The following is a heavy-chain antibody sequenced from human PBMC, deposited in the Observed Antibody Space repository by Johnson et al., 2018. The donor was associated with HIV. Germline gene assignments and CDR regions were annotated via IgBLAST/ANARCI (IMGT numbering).Heavy chain of an antibody. D-gene: IGHD2-21*01. CDR3: AKGPQGIATPDALDI. V-gene: IGHV3-30*04. CDR2: ISYDGSNK. J-gene: IGHJ3*02. CDR1: GFTFSSYA. Sequence: QMQLVESGGGLVQPGGSLRLSCAASGFTFSSYAMHWVRQAPGKGLEWVAVISYDGSNKYYADSVKGRFTISRDNSKNTLYLQMNSLRAEDTAVYYCAKGPQGIATPDALDIWGQGTIVTVSS.